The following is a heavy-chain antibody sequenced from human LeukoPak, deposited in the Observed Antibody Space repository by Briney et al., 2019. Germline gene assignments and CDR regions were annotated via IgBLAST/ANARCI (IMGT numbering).Heavy chain of an antibody. CDR2: ISTNGGST. CDR1: GFTFSEYS. J-gene: IGHJ4*02. V-gene: IGHV3-64*01. CDR3: ARGFRYYGSAIDY. Sequence: GRSLRLSCAASGFTFSEYSMHWVRQAPGKGLEYVSAISTNGGSTYYANSVKGRFTISRDDPKNTLDLQMGSLRPEDMAVYYCARGFRYYGSAIDYWGQGTLVTVSS. D-gene: IGHD3-10*01.